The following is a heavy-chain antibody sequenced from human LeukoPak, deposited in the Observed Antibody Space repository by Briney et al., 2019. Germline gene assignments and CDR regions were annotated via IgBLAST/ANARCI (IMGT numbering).Heavy chain of an antibody. CDR3: ARAVGGTTFYYYGSGSPYNWFDP. CDR1: GGSFSGYY. V-gene: IGHV4-34*01. J-gene: IGHJ5*02. D-gene: IGHD3-10*01. Sequence: SETLSLTCAVYGGSFSGYYWSWLRQPPGKGLEWIGEINHSGSTNYNPSLKSRVTISVDTSKNQFSLKLSTVTAADTAVYYCARAVGGTTFYYYGSGSPYNWFDPWGQGTLVTVSS. CDR2: INHSGST.